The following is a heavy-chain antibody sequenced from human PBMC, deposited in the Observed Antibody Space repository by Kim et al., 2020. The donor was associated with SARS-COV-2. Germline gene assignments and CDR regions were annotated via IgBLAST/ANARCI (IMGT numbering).Heavy chain of an antibody. CDR3: ARDPYGSGSYYYYYYYM. D-gene: IGHD3-10*01. V-gene: IGHV3-30-3*01. CDR1: GFTFSSYA. J-gene: IGHJ6*03. Sequence: GGSLRLSCAASGFTFSSYAMHWVRQAPGKGLEWVAVISYDGSNKYYADSVKGRFTISRDNSKNTLYLQMNSLRAEDTAVYYCARDPYGSGSYYYYYYYM. CDR2: ISYDGSNK.